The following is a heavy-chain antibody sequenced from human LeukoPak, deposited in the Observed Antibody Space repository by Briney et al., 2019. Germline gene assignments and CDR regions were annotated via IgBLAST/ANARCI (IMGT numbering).Heavy chain of an antibody. CDR3: ARDHSITTLYFDY. CDR2: ISRSGSSI. D-gene: IGHD3-22*01. CDR1: GFTFSSFE. Sequence: QTGGSLRLSCAASGFTFSSFEMNWVRQAPGKGLEWLSYISRSGSSIYYADSVEGRFTISRDNAKNSLYLQMNSLRAEDTAVYYCARDHSITTLYFDYWGQGTLVTVSS. J-gene: IGHJ4*02. V-gene: IGHV3-48*03.